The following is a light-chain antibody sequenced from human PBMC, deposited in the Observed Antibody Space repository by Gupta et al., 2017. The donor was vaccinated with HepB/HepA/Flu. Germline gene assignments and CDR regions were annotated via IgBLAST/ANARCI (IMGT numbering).Light chain of an antibody. CDR1: QSVLYSSNNKNY. J-gene: IGKJ2*01. CDR2: WAS. V-gene: IGKV4-1*01. Sequence: DIVMTQSPDSLAVSLGERATINCKSSQSVLYSSNNKNYLAWYQQKPGQPPKLLIYWASTRESGVPDRFSGSGSGTDFTLTIRSLQAEDVAVYSCQQYYSTPCTFGQGTKLEIK. CDR3: QQYYSTPCT.